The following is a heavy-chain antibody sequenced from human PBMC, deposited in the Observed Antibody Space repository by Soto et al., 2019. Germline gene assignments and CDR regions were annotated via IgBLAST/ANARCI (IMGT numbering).Heavy chain of an antibody. CDR3: ARDFHXVDTAMVSALTDYYYYGMDV. CDR1: GDSVSSNSAA. Sequence: SRSLSLTCAISGDSVSSNSAAWNWIRQSPSRGLEWLGRTYYRSKWYNDYAVSVKSRITINPDTSKNQFSLQLNSVTPEDTAVYYCARDFHXVDTAMVSALTDYYYYGMDVWGQGTTVTVS. V-gene: IGHV6-1*01. D-gene: IGHD5-18*01. J-gene: IGHJ6*02. CDR2: TYYRSKWYN.